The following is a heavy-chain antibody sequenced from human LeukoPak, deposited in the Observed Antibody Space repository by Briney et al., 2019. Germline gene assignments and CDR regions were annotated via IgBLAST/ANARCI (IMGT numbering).Heavy chain of an antibody. J-gene: IGHJ3*02. CDR2: IYYSGST. CDR1: GGSISSSSYY. D-gene: IGHD1-14*01. Sequence: SETLSLTCTVSGGSISSSSYYWGWIRQPPGKGLEWIGSIYYSGSTNYNPSLKSRVTISVDTSKNQFSLKLSSVTAADTAVYYCARGLITGTTHDAFDIWGQGTMVTVSS. V-gene: IGHV4-39*07. CDR3: ARGLITGTTHDAFDI.